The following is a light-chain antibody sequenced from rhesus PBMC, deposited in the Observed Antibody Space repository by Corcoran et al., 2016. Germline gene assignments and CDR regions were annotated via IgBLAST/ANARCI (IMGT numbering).Light chain of an antibody. V-gene: IGKV1-22*01. CDR3: IHDSSSPLT. Sequence: DIQMTQSPSSLSASVGDTVTITCRASQSISSWLDWYQQKPGKTPKPLIYKASSWQSGVPSRYRGSGSGTDFTLTSSSLQPEDFATYYCIHDSSSPLTFGGGTKVESK. CDR2: KAS. J-gene: IGKJ4*01. CDR1: QSISSW.